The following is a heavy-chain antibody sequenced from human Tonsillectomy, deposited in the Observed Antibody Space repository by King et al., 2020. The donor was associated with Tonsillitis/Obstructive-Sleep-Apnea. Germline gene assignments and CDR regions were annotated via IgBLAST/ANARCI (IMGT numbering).Heavy chain of an antibody. J-gene: IGHJ6*02. CDR1: GFTFSSYS. Sequence: VQLVESGGGLVKPGGSLRLSCAASGFTFSSYSMNWVRQAPGKGLEWVSSISSSSSYIYYADSVKGRFTISRDNAKNSLYLQMNSLRAEDTAVYYCARDGGYYYDSSGSYAYYGMDVWGQGTTVTVSS. V-gene: IGHV3-21*01. D-gene: IGHD3-22*01. CDR2: ISSSSSYI. CDR3: ARDGGYYYDSSGSYAYYGMDV.